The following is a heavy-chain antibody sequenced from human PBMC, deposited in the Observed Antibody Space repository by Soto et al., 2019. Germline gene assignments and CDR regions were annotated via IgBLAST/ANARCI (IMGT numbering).Heavy chain of an antibody. Sequence: LGQSLNPPCTGSGYRFTIDSICWVRQMPGKGLEWMGVIYPGDSDTRYSPSFQGQVTISADKSSSTAYLQWSSLKASETAIYYCARKDYYYYGMDVWGQGTTV. CDR2: IYPGDSDT. CDR1: GYRFTIDS. V-gene: IGHV5-51*01. J-gene: IGHJ6*02. CDR3: ARKDYYYYGMDV.